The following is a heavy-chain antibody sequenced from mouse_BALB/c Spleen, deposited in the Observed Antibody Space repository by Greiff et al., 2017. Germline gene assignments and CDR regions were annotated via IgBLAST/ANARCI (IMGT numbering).Heavy chain of an antibody. Sequence: EVKVEESGPGLVKPSQSLSLTCTVTGYSITSDYAWYWIRQFPGNKLEWMGYISYSGSTSYNPSLKSRISITRDTSKNQFFLQLNSVTTEDTATYSCSRRHYGSSYWYFGVWGAGTTVTVSS. CDR1: GYSITSDYA. D-gene: IGHD1-1*01. V-gene: IGHV3-2*02. J-gene: IGHJ1*01. CDR2: ISYSGST. CDR3: SRRHYGSSYWYFGV.